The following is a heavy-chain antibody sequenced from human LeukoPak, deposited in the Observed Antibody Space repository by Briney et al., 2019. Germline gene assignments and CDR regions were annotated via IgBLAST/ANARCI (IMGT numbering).Heavy chain of an antibody. CDR1: GFTFSSYE. J-gene: IGHJ4*02. CDR3: ARDPGYFDY. CDR2: ISSSGSTI. Sequence: PGGSLRLSCAASGFTFSSYEMNWVRQAPGKGLEWVSYISSSGSTIYYADSVKGRFTISRDNSKNTLYLQMNSLRAEDTAVYYCARDPGYFDYWGQGTLVTVSS. V-gene: IGHV3-48*03.